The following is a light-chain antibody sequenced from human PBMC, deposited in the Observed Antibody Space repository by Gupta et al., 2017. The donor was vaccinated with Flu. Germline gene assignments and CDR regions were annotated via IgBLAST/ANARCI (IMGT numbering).Light chain of an antibody. CDR3: SSYAGSNNPEV. J-gene: IGLJ1*01. CDR1: SSDVGGYNY. CDR2: DVS. V-gene: IGLV2-8*01. Sequence: QSALTQPPSASGSPGQSVTISCTGTSSDVGGYNYVSWYQQHPGKAPKLMIYDVSKRPSGVPDRFSGSKPGNTASLTVSGLQAEDEADYYCSSYAGSNNPEVFGTGTKLTVL.